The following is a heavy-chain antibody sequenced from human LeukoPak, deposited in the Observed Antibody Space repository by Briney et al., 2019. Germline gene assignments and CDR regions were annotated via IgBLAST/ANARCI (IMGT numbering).Heavy chain of an antibody. D-gene: IGHD3-9*01. Sequence: SVKVSCKASGYTFTTYNINWVRQAPGQGLEWMGGIMSIFDTADYAQKFQGRLTITADESTSTAYMELSSLRAEDTAVYYCARDLVGSHTGYSSGAWDYWGQGTLVTVSS. J-gene: IGHJ4*02. V-gene: IGHV1-69*13. CDR2: IMSIFDTA. CDR1: GYTFTTYN. CDR3: ARDLVGSHTGYSSGAWDY.